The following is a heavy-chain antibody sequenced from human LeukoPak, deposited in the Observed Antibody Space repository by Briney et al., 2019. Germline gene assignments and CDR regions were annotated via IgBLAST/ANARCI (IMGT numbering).Heavy chain of an antibody. CDR2: INHSGST. CDR1: GGSFSGYY. V-gene: IGHV4-34*01. D-gene: IGHD2-21*01. J-gene: IGHJ4*02. CDR3: ARDATQIQVWFDGYSDH. Sequence: PSETLSLTCAVYGGSFSGYYWSWIRQPPGKGLEWIGEINHSGSTNYNPSLKSRVTISVDTSKNQFSLKLSSVTAADTAVYYCARDATQIQVWFDGYSDHWGQGTLVTVSS.